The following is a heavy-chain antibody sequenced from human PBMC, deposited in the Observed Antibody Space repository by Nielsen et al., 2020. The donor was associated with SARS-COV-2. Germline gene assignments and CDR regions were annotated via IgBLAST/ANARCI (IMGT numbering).Heavy chain of an antibody. V-gene: IGHV4-34*01. CDR3: ARGRWGYSSSWYRLDY. CDR1: GGSFSGYY. Sequence: SETLSLTCAVYGGSFSGYYWSWIRQPPGKGLEWIGEINHSGSTYYNPSLKSRVTISVDTSKNQFSLKLSSVTAADTAVYYCARGRWGYSSSWYRLDYWGQGTLVTVSS. J-gene: IGHJ4*02. CDR2: INHSGST. D-gene: IGHD6-13*01.